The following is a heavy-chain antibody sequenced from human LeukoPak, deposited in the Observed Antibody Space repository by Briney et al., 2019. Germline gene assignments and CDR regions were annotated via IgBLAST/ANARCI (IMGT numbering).Heavy chain of an antibody. CDR3: ARARSSGWYWFDP. V-gene: IGHV1-18*01. Sequence: ASVKVFCKASGYTFTSYGISWVRQAPGQGLEWMGWISAYNGNTNYAQKFQGRVTITTDESTSTAYMELSSLRSEDTAVYYCARARSSGWYWFDPWGQGTLVTVSS. D-gene: IGHD6-19*01. CDR1: GYTFTSYG. CDR2: ISAYNGNT. J-gene: IGHJ5*02.